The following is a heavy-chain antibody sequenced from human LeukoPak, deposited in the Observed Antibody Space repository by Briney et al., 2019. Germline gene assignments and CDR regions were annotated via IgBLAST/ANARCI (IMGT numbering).Heavy chain of an antibody. D-gene: IGHD3-10*01. CDR2: ISGSGGST. J-gene: IGHJ5*01. CDR3: ARTNYYGSGSDFLFWFES. Sequence: PGGSLRLSCAASGFTFSSYAMSWVRQAPGKGLEWVSAISGSGGSTYYADSVKGRFTISRDNSKNTLYLQMNSLRAEDTAVYYCARTNYYGSGSDFLFWFESWGQGTLVTVSS. V-gene: IGHV3-23*01. CDR1: GFTFSSYA.